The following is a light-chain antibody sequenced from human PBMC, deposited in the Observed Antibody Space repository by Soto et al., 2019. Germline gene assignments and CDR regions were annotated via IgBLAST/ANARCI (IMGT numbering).Light chain of an antibody. J-gene: IGLJ2*01. CDR2: RSD. Sequence: QAVVTQPPSTSGAPGQRVTISCSGSRSNIGSNSVNWYQQLPGTAPKLLIYRSDQRPSGVPDRFSGSKSGTSGSLAISGLQSDDEADYYCAAWGDSLNGPVFGGGTKLTVL. CDR3: AAWGDSLNGPV. CDR1: RSNIGSNS. V-gene: IGLV1-44*01.